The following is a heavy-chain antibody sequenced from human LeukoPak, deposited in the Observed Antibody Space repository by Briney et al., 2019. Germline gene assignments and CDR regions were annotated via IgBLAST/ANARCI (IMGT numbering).Heavy chain of an antibody. Sequence: GASVKVSCKASGGTFSSYAISWVRQAPGQGLECIGGIVPIFGTANYAQKFEGRVTITTDESTSTAYMELSSLRSEDTAVYYCARSSGSRTAFNYYYYYMDVWGKGTTVTVSS. CDR3: ARSSGSRTAFNYYYYYMDV. V-gene: IGHV1-69*05. J-gene: IGHJ6*03. CDR2: IVPIFGTA. D-gene: IGHD3-10*01. CDR1: GGTFSSYA.